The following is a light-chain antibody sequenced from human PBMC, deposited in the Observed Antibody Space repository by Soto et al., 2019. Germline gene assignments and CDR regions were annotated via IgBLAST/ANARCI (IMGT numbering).Light chain of an antibody. CDR2: GAS. CDR1: ERVSTN. CDR3: QKYSTWRT. V-gene: IGKV3-15*01. Sequence: MTQSPPTLFLDTGERVTLSCRASERVSTNLAWYQQKAGQAPRLLLDGASPRATGIPARFSGSGSGTECTLPISSLQSEDFAVYSCQKYSTWRTFGQGPKVAI. J-gene: IGKJ1*01.